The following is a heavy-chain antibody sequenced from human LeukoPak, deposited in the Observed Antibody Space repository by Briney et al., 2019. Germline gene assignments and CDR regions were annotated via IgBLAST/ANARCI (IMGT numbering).Heavy chain of an antibody. Sequence: GGSLRLSCAASGFTFSDYYMSWIRQAPGKGLEWVSAISGSGGSTYYADSVKGRFTISRDNSKNTLYLQMNSLRAEDTAVYYCAKILNYYDSSGSPWGQGTLVTVSS. CDR2: ISGSGGST. CDR3: AKILNYYDSSGSP. CDR1: GFTFSDYY. V-gene: IGHV3-23*01. D-gene: IGHD3-22*01. J-gene: IGHJ4*02.